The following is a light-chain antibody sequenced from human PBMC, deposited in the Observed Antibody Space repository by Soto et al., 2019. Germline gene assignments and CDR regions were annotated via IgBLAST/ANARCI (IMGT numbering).Light chain of an antibody. V-gene: IGLV3-21*02. CDR2: DDT. Sequence: SYELTQSRSVSAAPGQTARITCGGNRIGSQSVHWYQQKPGQAPVLVVYDDTDRPPGIPDRFSGSDSGNPATLTISRVEAGDEAAYYCQVWDSGTHRVVFGGGTKLTVL. CDR1: RIGSQS. CDR3: QVWDSGTHRVV. J-gene: IGLJ2*01.